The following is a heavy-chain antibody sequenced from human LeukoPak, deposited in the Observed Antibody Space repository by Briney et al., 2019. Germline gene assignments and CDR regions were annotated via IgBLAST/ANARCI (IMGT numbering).Heavy chain of an antibody. D-gene: IGHD3-22*01. CDR1: GFTFSSYA. CDR3: AKRPRDSSGYYLGAFDG. Sequence: GGSLRLSCAASGFTFSSYAMSWVRQAPGKGLEGGSAISGSGGSTYYADSVKGRFTISRDNSKTTLYLQMNSLRAEDTAVYYCAKRPRDSSGYYLGAFDGWGQGTTVTVSS. J-gene: IGHJ3*01. CDR2: ISGSGGST. V-gene: IGHV3-23*01.